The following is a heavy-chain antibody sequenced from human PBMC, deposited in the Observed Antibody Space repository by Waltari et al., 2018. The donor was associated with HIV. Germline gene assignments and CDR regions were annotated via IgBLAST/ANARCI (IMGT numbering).Heavy chain of an antibody. V-gene: IGHV4-61*01. CDR2: IYYSGSA. D-gene: IGHD6-19*01. CDR1: GGSVSSGTYY. CDR3: ARSSVAGTDDY. J-gene: IGHJ4*02. Sequence: ESGPGLVKPSETLSLTCTVSGGSVSSGTYYWSWIRQPPGKGLEFIGYIYYSGSANYNPSLKSRVTISVDTSKNQFSLKLRSVTAADTAVYYCARSSVAGTDDYWGQGTLVTVSS.